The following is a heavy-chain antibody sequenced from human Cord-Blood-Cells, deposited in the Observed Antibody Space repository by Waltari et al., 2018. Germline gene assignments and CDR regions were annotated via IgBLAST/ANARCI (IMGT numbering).Heavy chain of an antibody. CDR1: GYSFPSYW. Sequence: EVQLVQSGAEVNTPGESLKISCKGYGYSFPSYWIGWVRQMPGKGLEWMGIIYPGDSDTRYSPSFQGQVTIAADKSISTAYLQWSSLKASDTAMYYCARLLWFGELFAFDIWGQGTMVTVSS. V-gene: IGHV5-51*03. CDR3: ARLLWFGELFAFDI. D-gene: IGHD3-10*01. CDR2: IYPGDSDT. J-gene: IGHJ3*02.